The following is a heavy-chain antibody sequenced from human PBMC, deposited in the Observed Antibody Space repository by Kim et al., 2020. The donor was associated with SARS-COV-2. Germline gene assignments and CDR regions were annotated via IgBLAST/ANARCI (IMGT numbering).Heavy chain of an antibody. CDR2: IYYSGST. V-gene: IGHV4-39*01. J-gene: IGHJ5*02. Sequence: SETLSLTCTVSGGSISSSSYYWGWIRQPPGKGLEWIGSIYYSGSTYYNPSLKSRVTISVDTSKNQFSLKLSSVTAADTAVYYCARLLHDFWSGYYLGEGWFDPWGQGTLVTVSS. D-gene: IGHD3-3*01. CDR1: GGSISSSSYY. CDR3: ARLLHDFWSGYYLGEGWFDP.